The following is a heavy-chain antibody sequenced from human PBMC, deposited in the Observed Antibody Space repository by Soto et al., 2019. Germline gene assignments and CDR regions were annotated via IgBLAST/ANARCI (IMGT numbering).Heavy chain of an antibody. Sequence: GGSLRLSCAASGSTFGNYDMSWVRQAPGKGLEWVAVIWYDGSNKYYADSVKGRFTISRDNSKNTLYLQMNSLRADDTAVYYCARGGSRSLSYYFDYWGQGTLVTVSS. V-gene: IGHV3-33*08. CDR3: ARGGSRSLSYYFDY. CDR1: GSTFGNYD. J-gene: IGHJ4*02. CDR2: IWYDGSNK. D-gene: IGHD3-10*01.